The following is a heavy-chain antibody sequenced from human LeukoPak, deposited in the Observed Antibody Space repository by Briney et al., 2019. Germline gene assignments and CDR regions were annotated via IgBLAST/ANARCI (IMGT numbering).Heavy chain of an antibody. CDR2: IYSGGST. CDR3: AKGGQNYDFWRFDY. Sequence: GGSLRLSCAASGFTVSSNYMSWVRQAPGKGLEWVSVIYSGGSTYYAGSVKGRFTISRDNSKNTLYLQMNSLRAEDTAVYYCAKGGQNYDFWRFDYWGQGTVVTVSS. CDR1: GFTVSSNY. J-gene: IGHJ4*02. D-gene: IGHD3-3*01. V-gene: IGHV3-53*01.